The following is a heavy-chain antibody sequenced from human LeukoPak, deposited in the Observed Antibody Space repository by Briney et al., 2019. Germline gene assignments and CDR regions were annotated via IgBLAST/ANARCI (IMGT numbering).Heavy chain of an antibody. D-gene: IGHD6-19*01. Sequence: GESLRLSCAASGFTFSSFAMSWVRQAPGRGLEWVSSIIGSGARTYYADSVKGRFTISRDNSRNTLYLQMSSLRAEDTAVYYCAKSHSVAVAGTYSTYYFDSWGQGTLVTVSS. CDR3: AKSHSVAVAGTYSTYYFDS. CDR1: GFTFSSFA. V-gene: IGHV3-23*01. J-gene: IGHJ4*02. CDR2: IIGSGART.